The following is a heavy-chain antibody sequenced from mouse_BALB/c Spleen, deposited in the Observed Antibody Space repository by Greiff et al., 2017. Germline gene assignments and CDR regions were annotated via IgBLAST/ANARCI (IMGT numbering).Heavy chain of an antibody. CDR2: IYPSYSYT. CDR1: GYTFTSYW. CDR3: ARGGYGDWYFDV. J-gene: IGHJ1*01. D-gene: IGHD1-2*01. Sequence: QVQLQQPGAELVRPGASVKLSCKASGYTFTSYWINWVKQRPGQGLEWIGNIYPSYSYTNYNQKFKDKATLTVDKSSSTAYMQLSSPTSEDSAVYYCARGGYGDWYFDVWGAGTTVTVSS. V-gene: IGHV1-69*02.